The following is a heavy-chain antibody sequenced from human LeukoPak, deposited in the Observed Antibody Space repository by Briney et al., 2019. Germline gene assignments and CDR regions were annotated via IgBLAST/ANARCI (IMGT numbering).Heavy chain of an antibody. CDR3: AKDLSSGWSFDY. Sequence: GGSLRLSCAASGFTFSSDGMHWVRQAPGKGLEWVSFTPYDGSNKYYADSVKGRFTISRDNSKNTLYPQMNSLRAEDTAVYYCAKDLSSGWSFDYWGQGTLVTVSS. CDR2: TPYDGSNK. D-gene: IGHD6-19*01. J-gene: IGHJ4*02. CDR1: GFTFSSDG. V-gene: IGHV3-30*02.